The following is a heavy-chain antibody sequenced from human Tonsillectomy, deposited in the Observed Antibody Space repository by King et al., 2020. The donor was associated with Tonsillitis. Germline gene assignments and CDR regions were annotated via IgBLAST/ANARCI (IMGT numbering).Heavy chain of an antibody. V-gene: IGHV1-18*01. CDR3: AGVNVGYFDCLGGWDYFDY. CDR1: GYTFTSYG. D-gene: IGHD3-9*01. CDR2: ISAYNGNT. J-gene: IGHJ4*02. Sequence: QLVQSGAEVKKPGASVKVSCKASGYTFTSYGISWVRQAPGQGLEWMGWISAYNGNTNYAQKLQGRVTMTTDTSTSTAYMELRSLRSDDTAVYYCAGVNVGYFDCLGGWDYFDYWGQGTLVTVSS.